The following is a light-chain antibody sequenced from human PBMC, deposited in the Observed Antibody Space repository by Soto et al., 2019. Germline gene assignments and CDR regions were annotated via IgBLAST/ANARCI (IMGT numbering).Light chain of an antibody. Sequence: EIVMTQSPATLSVSPGETVTLSCRASQSVRTNLAWYEHKPGQSPRLLIYRASNRATGFPARFTAGGSGTEFTLTMSSLPSEDFEVYYCQQYNKWPRTFGQGTKVDIK. CDR2: RAS. CDR3: QQYNKWPRT. J-gene: IGKJ1*01. V-gene: IGKV3-15*01. CDR1: QSVRTN.